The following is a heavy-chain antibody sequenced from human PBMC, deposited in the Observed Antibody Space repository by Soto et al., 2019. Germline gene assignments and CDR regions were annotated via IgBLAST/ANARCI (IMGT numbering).Heavy chain of an antibody. CDR1: GFTFSTYG. J-gene: IGHJ6*02. V-gene: IGHV3-30*18. CDR3: AKDEVRTPSLYAMDV. CDR2: ISYDGSNR. Sequence: RWSLRLSCAASGFTFSTYGMHWFRQAPGKGLKWVALISYDGSNRNSADSVKGRFTISRDNSKNTLYLQMNSLRVEDTAVYYCAKDEVRTPSLYAMDVWGQGTTVTVSS. D-gene: IGHD3-10*01.